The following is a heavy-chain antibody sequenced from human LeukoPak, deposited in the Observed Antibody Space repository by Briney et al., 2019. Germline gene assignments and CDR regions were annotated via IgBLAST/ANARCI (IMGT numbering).Heavy chain of an antibody. CDR3: ARCLGFLIGSSWYPDAFDI. J-gene: IGHJ3*02. CDR1: GGSLSGYY. V-gene: IGHV4-34*01. Sequence: SETLSLTCAVFGGSLSGYYWSWIRQPPGKGLEWIAEINRSGSPNYNPSLKSRVTISVDRSKNQMSLKLSSVTAADTAVYYCARCLGFLIGSSWYPDAFDIWGQGTMVTVSS. D-gene: IGHD6-13*01. CDR2: INRSGSP.